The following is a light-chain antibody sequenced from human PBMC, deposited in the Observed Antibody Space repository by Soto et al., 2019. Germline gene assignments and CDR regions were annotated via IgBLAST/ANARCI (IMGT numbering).Light chain of an antibody. CDR1: SSDVGAYDY. J-gene: IGLJ1*01. CDR3: SSFAGSNNFPYV. Sequence: QSALTQPPSASGSPGQSVTISCTGTSSDVGAYDYVSWYQQHPGKAPKLMIYEINKRPSGVPDRFSGSKSGNTASLTVSGLRAEDEADYYCSSFAGSNNFPYVFGTGTKVNV. CDR2: EIN. V-gene: IGLV2-8*01.